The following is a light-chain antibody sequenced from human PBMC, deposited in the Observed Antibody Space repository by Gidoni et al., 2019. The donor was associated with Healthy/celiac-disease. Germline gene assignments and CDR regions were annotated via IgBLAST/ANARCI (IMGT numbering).Light chain of an antibody. CDR3: QQYDNLPYT. Sequence: DIQMTQSPSSLSASVGDRVTITCQASQDISNYLNWYQQKPGKAPKLLIYDASNLETGVPSRFSGSGSGTYFTLTISSLQPEDIATYYCQQYDNLPYTFXQXTKLEIK. CDR1: QDISNY. J-gene: IGKJ2*01. CDR2: DAS. V-gene: IGKV1-33*01.